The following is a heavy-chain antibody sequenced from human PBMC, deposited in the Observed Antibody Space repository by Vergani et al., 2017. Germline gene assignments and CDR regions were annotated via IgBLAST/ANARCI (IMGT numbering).Heavy chain of an antibody. CDR3: AIDRKLRRNIVVVPAAIV. D-gene: IGHD2-2*01. J-gene: IGHJ4*02. CDR1: GGTFSSYA. CDR2: IIPIFGPA. Sequence: QVQLVQSGAEVKKPGSSVKVSCKASGGTFSSYAISWVRQAPGEGLEWMGGIIPIFGPANYAQKFQGRVTITADESTSTAYMELSSLRSEDTAVYYCAIDRKLRRNIVVVPAAIVWGQGTLVTVSS. V-gene: IGHV1-69*01.